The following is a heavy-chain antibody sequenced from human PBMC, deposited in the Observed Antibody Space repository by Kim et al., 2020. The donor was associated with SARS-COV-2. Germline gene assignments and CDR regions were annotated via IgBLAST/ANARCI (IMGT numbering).Heavy chain of an antibody. CDR2: MNPNSGNT. V-gene: IGHV1-8*01. D-gene: IGHD6-19*01. CDR1: GYTFTSYD. J-gene: IGHJ4*02. CDR3: ARGVRRQWLVRGFSYYFDY. Sequence: ASVKVSCKASGYTFTSYDINWVRQATGQGLEWMGWMNPNSGNTGYAQKFQGRVTMTRNTSISTAYMELSSLRSEDTAVYYCARGVRRQWLVRGFSYYFDYWGQGTLVTVPS.